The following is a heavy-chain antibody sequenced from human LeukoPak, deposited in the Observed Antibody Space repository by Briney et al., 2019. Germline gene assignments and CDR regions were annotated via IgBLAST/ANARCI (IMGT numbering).Heavy chain of an antibody. CDR3: ARASPNWNPPDY. CDR2: VYNSGST. Sequence: SETLSHICTVSGGSLSGFFWSWIRQPPGKGLEWIGYVYNSGSTDYNPSLRSRVTISEDRSNNQFSLKLNFVTAADTAVYYCARASPNWNPPDYWGQGTLVTVSS. V-gene: IGHV4-59*08. CDR1: GGSLSGFF. J-gene: IGHJ4*02. D-gene: IGHD1-1*01.